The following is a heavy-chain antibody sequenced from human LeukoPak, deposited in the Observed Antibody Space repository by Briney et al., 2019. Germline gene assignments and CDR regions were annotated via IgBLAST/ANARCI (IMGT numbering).Heavy chain of an antibody. J-gene: IGHJ6*03. Sequence: GGALRPSCTGSGFTLSSYSMNWVRPAPGQGAEGVSSISSSSSYRYYEESVKGRFSISRDNAKNSLYLQMNSLRAEDTAVYYCARVGSSSWYYYYMDVWGKGTTVTISS. CDR1: GFTLSSYS. V-gene: IGHV3-21*01. CDR3: ARVGSSSWYYYYMDV. CDR2: ISSSSSYR. D-gene: IGHD6-13*01.